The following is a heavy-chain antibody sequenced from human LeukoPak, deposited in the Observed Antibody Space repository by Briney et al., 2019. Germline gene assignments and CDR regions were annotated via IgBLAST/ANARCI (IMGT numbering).Heavy chain of an antibody. J-gene: IGHJ6*04. CDR2: IKPDGSEK. CDR3: AREYCSSTTCYTALDV. D-gene: IGHD2-2*02. V-gene: IGHV3-7*01. CDR1: GFTFSRSW. Sequence: GGSLRLSCAASGFTFSRSWMTWVRQAPGKGLEWVANIKPDGSEKNYVVSVKGRFTISGDNAKNSLHLQMNSLRAEDTAVYYCAREYCSSTTCYTALDVWGKGTTVTVSS.